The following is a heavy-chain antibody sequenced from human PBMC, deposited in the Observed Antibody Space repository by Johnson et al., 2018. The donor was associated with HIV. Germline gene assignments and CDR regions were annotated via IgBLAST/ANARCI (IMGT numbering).Heavy chain of an antibody. Sequence: VQLVESGGGLIQPGGSLRLSCAASGFTVSSNYMSWVRQAPGKGLEWVSVIYSGGSTYYADPVKGRFTISRDNSKNPLYVQMNSRRAEDTAVYYCARGIQPEAVDIWGQGTMVTVSS. V-gene: IGHV3-53*01. D-gene: IGHD1-14*01. CDR3: ARGIQPEAVDI. CDR2: IYSGGST. CDR1: GFTVSSNY. J-gene: IGHJ3*02.